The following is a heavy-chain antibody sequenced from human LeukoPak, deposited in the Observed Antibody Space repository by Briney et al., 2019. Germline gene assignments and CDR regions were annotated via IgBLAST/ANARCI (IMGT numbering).Heavy chain of an antibody. CDR1: GGSISSSSYY. D-gene: IGHD3-10*01. Sequence: SETLSLTCTVSGGSISSSSYYWGWIRQPPGKGLEWIGSIYYSGSTYYNPSLKSRVTISVDTSKNQFSLKLSSVTAADTAVYYCARHPLTWFGELYKCDYWGQGTLVTVSS. J-gene: IGHJ4*02. V-gene: IGHV4-39*01. CDR2: IYYSGST. CDR3: ARHPLTWFGELYKCDY.